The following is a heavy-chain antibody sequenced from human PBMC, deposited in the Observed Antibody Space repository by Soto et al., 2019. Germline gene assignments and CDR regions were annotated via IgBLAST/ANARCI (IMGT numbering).Heavy chain of an antibody. CDR2: ISDNGSNK. Sequence: PGGSLRLSCAASGFTFSSYAMSWVRQAPGKGLEWVAVISDNGSNKYYADSVKGRFTISRDNSKNTLYLQMNSLRAEDTAVYYCARGQYCSGGSCYAQAFDYWGQGTLVTVSS. V-gene: IGHV3-33*08. CDR1: GFTFSSYA. CDR3: ARGQYCSGGSCYAQAFDY. J-gene: IGHJ4*02. D-gene: IGHD2-15*01.